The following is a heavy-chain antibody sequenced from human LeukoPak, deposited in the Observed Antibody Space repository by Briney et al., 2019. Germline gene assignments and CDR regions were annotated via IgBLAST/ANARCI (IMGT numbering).Heavy chain of an antibody. Sequence: GGSLRLSCAASGFTFDDYGMSWFRQAPGKGLEWVSGINWNGGSTGYADSVKGRFTISRDNAKNSLYLQMNRLRAEDTALYYCARLGIAVAGSFDYWGQGTLVTVSS. CDR3: ARLGIAVAGSFDY. J-gene: IGHJ4*02. D-gene: IGHD6-19*01. CDR2: INWNGGST. CDR1: GFTFDDYG. V-gene: IGHV3-20*04.